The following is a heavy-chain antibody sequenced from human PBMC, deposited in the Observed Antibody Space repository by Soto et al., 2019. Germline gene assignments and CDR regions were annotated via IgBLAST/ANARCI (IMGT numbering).Heavy chain of an antibody. CDR1: GFTFSSYE. CDR3: ARWVGRGEY. D-gene: IGHD3-10*01. V-gene: IGHV3-48*03. Sequence: PGESLRLSCAASGFTFSSYEMNWVRQAPGKGLEWVSYISSSGSTIYYADSVKGRFTISRDNANNSLIPQMNSLRPEDTAFYYCARWVGRGEYWGLGTLVTDS. J-gene: IGHJ4*02. CDR2: ISSSGSTI.